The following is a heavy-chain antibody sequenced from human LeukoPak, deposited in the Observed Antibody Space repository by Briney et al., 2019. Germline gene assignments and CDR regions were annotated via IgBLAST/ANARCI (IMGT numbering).Heavy chain of an antibody. D-gene: IGHD6-19*01. J-gene: IGHJ3*02. CDR2: IIPILGIA. CDR3: ARDGYSSGWIGAGAFDI. Sequence: ASVKVSCKASGGTFSSYAISWVRQAPGQGLERMGRIIPILGIANYAQKFQGRVTITADKSTSTAYMELSSLRSEDTAVYYCARDGYSSGWIGAGAFDIWGQGTMVTVSS. V-gene: IGHV1-69*04. CDR1: GGTFSSYA.